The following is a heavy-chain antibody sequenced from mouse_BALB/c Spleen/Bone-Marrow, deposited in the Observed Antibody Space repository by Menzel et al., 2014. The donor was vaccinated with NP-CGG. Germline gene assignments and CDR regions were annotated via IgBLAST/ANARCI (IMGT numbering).Heavy chain of an antibody. J-gene: IGHJ2*01. CDR3: ARSHYGHFDY. Sequence: QVQLQQSGAELAKPGASVKMSCKASGYTFTNYWMHWVKQRPGQGLEWIGYINPSTGYTEYNQKFKDKATLTADKSSSTAYMQLSSLTSEDAAVYYCARSHYGHFDYWGQGTTLTDSS. CDR2: INPSTGYT. V-gene: IGHV1-7*01. CDR1: GYTFTNYW. D-gene: IGHD1-1*02.